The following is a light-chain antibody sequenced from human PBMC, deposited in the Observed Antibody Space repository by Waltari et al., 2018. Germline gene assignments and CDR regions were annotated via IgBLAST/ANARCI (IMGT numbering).Light chain of an antibody. CDR3: SSYTTVTTVI. Sequence: QSALTQPASVSGSPGQSITISCTGTSSDIGSYNYVSWYQQHPGKAPKLTIYDVNNRPSGVSSRFSGSKSGNTASLTISGLQAEDEADYYCSSYTTVTTVIFGGGTKLTVV. CDR1: SSDIGSYNY. CDR2: DVN. V-gene: IGLV2-14*01. J-gene: IGLJ2*01.